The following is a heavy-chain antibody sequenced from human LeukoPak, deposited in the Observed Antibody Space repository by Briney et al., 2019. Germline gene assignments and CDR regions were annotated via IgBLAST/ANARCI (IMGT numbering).Heavy chain of an antibody. V-gene: IGHV4-34*01. Sequence: SETLSLTCAASGGTFRGYFWTWIRQAPGKGLEWIGEINHNGSTNYNASLESRVTISVDTSKKQFSLNLNSVTAADTAVYYCARKFRNQFDSSGFFGFWGQGTLVTVSS. CDR3: ARKFRNQFDSSGFFGF. D-gene: IGHD3-22*01. CDR1: GGTFRGYF. J-gene: IGHJ4*02. CDR2: INHNGST.